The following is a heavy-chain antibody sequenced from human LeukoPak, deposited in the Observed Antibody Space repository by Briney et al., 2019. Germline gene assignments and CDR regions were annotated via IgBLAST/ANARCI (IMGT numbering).Heavy chain of an antibody. J-gene: IGHJ4*02. CDR1: GFTFSSYS. V-gene: IGHV3-7*03. CDR2: IKQDGSEK. Sequence: GGSLRLSCAASGFTFSSYSMNWVRQAPGKGLEWVANIKQDGSEKYYVDSVKGRFTISRDNAKNSLYLQMNSLRAEDTAVYYCARAELRYSALGFDIWGQGTLVTVSS. CDR3: ARAELRYSALGFDI. D-gene: IGHD3-9*01.